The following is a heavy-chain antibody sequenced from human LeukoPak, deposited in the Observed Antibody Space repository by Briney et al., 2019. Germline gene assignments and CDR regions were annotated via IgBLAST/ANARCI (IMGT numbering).Heavy chain of an antibody. D-gene: IGHD6-13*01. CDR2: INPNSGGT. CDR3: ASCRGAAGRWDYYYYYYMDV. J-gene: IGHJ6*03. Sequence: GASVKVSCKASGYTFTGYDMLWVRQAPGQGLEWMGWINPNSGGTNYAQKFQGRVTMTRDTSISTAYMELSRLRSDDTAVYYCASCRGAAGRWDYYYYYYMDVWGKGTTVTVSS. CDR1: GYTFTGYD. V-gene: IGHV1-2*02.